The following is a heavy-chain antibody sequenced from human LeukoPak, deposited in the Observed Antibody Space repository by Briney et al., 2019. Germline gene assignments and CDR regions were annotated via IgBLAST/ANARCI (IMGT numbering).Heavy chain of an antibody. J-gene: IGHJ4*02. D-gene: IGHD1-26*01. V-gene: IGHV3-7*01. CDR2: IKQDASEK. CDR3: AREYGGSYFFDY. CDR1: GFTFSRYW. Sequence: GRSLRLSCAASGFTFSRYWMSWVPQAPGKGLECVANIKQDASEKYYVDSVKGRFTISRDNAKNSLYLQMNYLRAEDTAVYYCAREYGGSYFFDYWGQGTLVTVSS.